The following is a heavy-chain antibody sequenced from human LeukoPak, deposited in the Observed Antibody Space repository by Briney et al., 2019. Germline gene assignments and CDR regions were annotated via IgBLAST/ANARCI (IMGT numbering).Heavy chain of an antibody. CDR2: ISYDGSNK. CDR1: GFTFSSYA. J-gene: IGHJ6*03. Sequence: GGSLRLSCAASGFTFSSYAMHWVRQAPGKGLEWVAVISYDGSNKYYADSVKGRFTISRDNSKNTLYLQMNSLRAEDTAVYYCARDSYRRCTNGVCRNYYYYYMDVWGKGTTVTVSS. V-gene: IGHV3-30-3*01. D-gene: IGHD2-8*01. CDR3: ARDSYRRCTNGVCRNYYYYYMDV.